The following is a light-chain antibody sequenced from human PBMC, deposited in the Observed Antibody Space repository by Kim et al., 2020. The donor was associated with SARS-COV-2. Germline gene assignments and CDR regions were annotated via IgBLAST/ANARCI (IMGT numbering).Light chain of an antibody. CDR1: SGSIASNY. CDR3: QSYDSSNQGV. CDR2: EDN. V-gene: IGLV6-57*02. Sequence: KTVTISFTGSSGSIASNYVQWSQQRPGSAPTTVIYEDNQRPSGVPDRFSGCIDSSSNSASLTISGLKTEDEADYYCQSYDSSNQGVFGGGTQLTVL. J-gene: IGLJ2*01.